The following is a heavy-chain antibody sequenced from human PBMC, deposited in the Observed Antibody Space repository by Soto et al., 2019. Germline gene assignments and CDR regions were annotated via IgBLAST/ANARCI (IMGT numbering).Heavy chain of an antibody. Sequence: QVQLQESGPGLVKPSQTLSLTCTVSGGSISSGDFYWSWIRQPPGKGLESIGYIYDTGTTYYNPSLQSRIPISIDTSKNQFSLKLNSVTAADTAVYYCARASMIEACFDVWGQGTLVTVSS. D-gene: IGHD3-22*01. CDR1: GGSISSGDFY. CDR3: ARASMIEACFDV. J-gene: IGHJ5*02. CDR2: IYDTGTT. V-gene: IGHV4-30-4*01.